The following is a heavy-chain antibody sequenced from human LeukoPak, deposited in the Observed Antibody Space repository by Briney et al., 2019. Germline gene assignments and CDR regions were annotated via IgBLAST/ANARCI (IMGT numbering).Heavy chain of an antibody. V-gene: IGHV4-39*01. CDR1: GGSISSSSYY. CDR2: IYYSGST. J-gene: IGHJ4*02. CDR3: ARATEGYSYCYPPFDY. Sequence: PSETLSLTCTVSGGSISSSSYYWGWIRQPPGKGLEWIGSIYYSGSTYYNPSLKSRVTISVDTSKNQFSLKLSSVTAADTAVYYCARATEGYSYCYPPFDYWGQGTLVTVSS. D-gene: IGHD5-18*01.